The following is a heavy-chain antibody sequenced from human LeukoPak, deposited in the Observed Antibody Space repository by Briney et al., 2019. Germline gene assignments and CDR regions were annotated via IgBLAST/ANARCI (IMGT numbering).Heavy chain of an antibody. V-gene: IGHV1-24*01. Sequence: VASVKVSCKVSGYTLTELSMHWVRQAPGKGLEWMGGFDPEDGETIYAQKFQGRVTMTEDTSTDTAYMELSSLRSEDTAVYYCARGPYYDFWSGYYPTKYFQHWGQGTLVTVSS. CDR2: FDPEDGET. J-gene: IGHJ1*01. CDR1: GYTLTELS. D-gene: IGHD3-3*01. CDR3: ARGPYYDFWSGYYPTKYFQH.